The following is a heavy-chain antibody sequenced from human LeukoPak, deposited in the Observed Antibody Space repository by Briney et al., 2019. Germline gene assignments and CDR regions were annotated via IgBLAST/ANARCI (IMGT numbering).Heavy chain of an antibody. D-gene: IGHD3-22*01. CDR3: ARGPGSSGGAYVGDY. Sequence: GGSLRLSCAASGFTFSNYWMHWVRHVPGKGLVWVSRSDGGGSSTSYADSVKGRFSISRDNAKSILYLQMNSLRAEDTAVYYCARGPGSSGGAYVGDYWGHGTLVTVSS. J-gene: IGHJ4*01. V-gene: IGHV3-74*01. CDR1: GFTFSNYW. CDR2: SDGGGSST.